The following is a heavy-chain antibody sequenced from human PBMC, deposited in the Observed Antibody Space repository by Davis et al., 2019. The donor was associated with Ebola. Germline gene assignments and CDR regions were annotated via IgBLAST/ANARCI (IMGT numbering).Heavy chain of an antibody. D-gene: IGHD5-24*01. CDR1: FYTFTPSG. CDR2: ISAYNGNT. Sequence: SVPVSCMPSFYTFTPSGAFSLRQPPGQGLEWMGWISAYNGNTNYAQKLQGRVTMTTDTSTSTAYMELRSMRSDETAVYDCARDMAVNPIDYWGKGTLVTVSS. V-gene: IGHV1-18*04. CDR3: ARDMAVNPIDY. J-gene: IGHJ4*02.